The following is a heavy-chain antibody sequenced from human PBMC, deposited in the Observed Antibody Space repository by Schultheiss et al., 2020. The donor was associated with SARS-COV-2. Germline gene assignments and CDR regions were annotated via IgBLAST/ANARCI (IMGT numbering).Heavy chain of an antibody. CDR2: IWYDGSNK. Sequence: GGSLRLSCAASGFTFSSYAMHWVRQAPGKGLEWVAVIWYDGSNKYYADSAKGRFTISRDNSKNTLYLQMNSLRAEDTAVYYCARLSDYGGKKNWFDPWGQGTLVTVSS. V-gene: IGHV3-33*08. D-gene: IGHD4-23*01. CDR3: ARLSDYGGKKNWFDP. J-gene: IGHJ5*02. CDR1: GFTFSSYA.